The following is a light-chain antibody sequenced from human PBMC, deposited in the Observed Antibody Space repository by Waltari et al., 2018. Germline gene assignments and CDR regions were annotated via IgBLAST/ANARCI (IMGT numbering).Light chain of an antibody. V-gene: IGKV1-33*01. J-gene: IGKJ1*01. CDR3: LQYDSLPWT. CDR1: QDITTF. Sequence: DIQMTQSPSSLSASVGDRVTLTCQANQDITTFLNWYQQKPGNAPKLLIYDASDLETGVPSRFSVSGSGTEFAFTINSLQPEDIATYYCLQYDSLPWTFGQGTKVDI. CDR2: DAS.